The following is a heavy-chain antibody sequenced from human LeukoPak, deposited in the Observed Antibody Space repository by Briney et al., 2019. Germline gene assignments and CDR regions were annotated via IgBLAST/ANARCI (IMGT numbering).Heavy chain of an antibody. Sequence: SETLSLTCTVSGDSINSDYWSWLRQPPGKGLEWIGYIYYSGSTNYNPSLKSRVTISVDTSKKEFSLKLSSVTAADTAVYYCAREDYYGSGSYYNSVGVDYWGQGTLVTVSS. D-gene: IGHD3-10*01. V-gene: IGHV4-59*12. CDR2: IYYSGST. J-gene: IGHJ4*02. CDR3: AREDYYGSGSYYNSVGVDY. CDR1: GDSINSDY.